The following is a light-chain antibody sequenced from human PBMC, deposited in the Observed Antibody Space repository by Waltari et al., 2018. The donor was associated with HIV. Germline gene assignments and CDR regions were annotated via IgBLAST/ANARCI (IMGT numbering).Light chain of an antibody. J-gene: IGKJ1*01. V-gene: IGKV1-13*02. CDR3: LQFNSYPWT. CDR2: DAS. Sequence: AIQLTQSPSSLSASVRDRVTITCRASQGISSALAWYQQKPGKAPNLLIYDASTLESVVPSRFSGSGSGTDFTLTISSLQPEDFATYYCLQFNSYPWTFGQGTKVEI. CDR1: QGISSA.